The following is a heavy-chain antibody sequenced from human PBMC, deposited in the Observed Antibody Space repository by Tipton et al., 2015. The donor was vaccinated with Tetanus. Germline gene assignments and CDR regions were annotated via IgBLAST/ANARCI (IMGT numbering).Heavy chain of an antibody. CDR1: GFTFSNYA. J-gene: IGHJ5*02. Sequence: SLRLSCAASGFTFSNYAMAWVRQAPGKGLEWVSGISVRGSHTYYADPVKGRFSTSRDNSKNTVYLQMNSLRDEDTAVYYCAKDPASRGWFDLWGQGTLVSVSS. CDR3: AKDPASRGWFDL. CDR2: ISVRGSHT. V-gene: IGHV3-23*01.